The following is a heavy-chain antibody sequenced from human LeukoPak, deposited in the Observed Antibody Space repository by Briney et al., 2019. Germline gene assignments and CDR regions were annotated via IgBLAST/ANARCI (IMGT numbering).Heavy chain of an antibody. J-gene: IGHJ4*02. CDR2: IWYDGSNK. CDR1: GFTFSSYG. CDR3: ARDPSSWSSSWNDY. V-gene: IGHV3-33*01. Sequence: GGSLRLSCAASGFTFSSYGMHWVRQAPGKGLEWVAVIWYDGSNKYYADSVKGRFTISRDNSKNTLYLQMNSLRAEDTAVYYCARDPSSWSSSWNDYWGQGTLVTVSS. D-gene: IGHD6-13*01.